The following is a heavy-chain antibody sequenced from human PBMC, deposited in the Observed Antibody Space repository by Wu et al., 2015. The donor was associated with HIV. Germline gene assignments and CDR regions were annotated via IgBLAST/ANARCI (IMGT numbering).Heavy chain of an antibody. CDR1: GYTFTGYY. CDR3: ARSAKPAWSSSWYYFDY. J-gene: IGHJ4*02. D-gene: IGHD6-13*01. V-gene: IGHV1-2*02. CDR2: INPNSGVT. Sequence: QVQLVQSGAEVKKPGASVKVSCKASGYTFTGYYMHWVRQAPGQGLEWMGWINPNSGVTNYAQKFQGRVTMTRDTSISTAYMELSRLRSDDTAVYYCARSAKPAWSSSWYYFDYWGQGTLVTVSS.